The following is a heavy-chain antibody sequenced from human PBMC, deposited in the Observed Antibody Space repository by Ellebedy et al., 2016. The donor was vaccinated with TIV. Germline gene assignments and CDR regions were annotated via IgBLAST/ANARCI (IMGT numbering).Heavy chain of an antibody. V-gene: IGHV4-34*01. CDR2: INYSGST. J-gene: IGHJ4*02. CDR1: GGSFSGHY. Sequence: SETLSLTXAVYGGSFSGHYWSWIRQSPEKGLEWIGEINYSGSTNYNPSLKSRVTISVDTSKNQFSLRLRSLTAADTAVYYCARVVYSSSSVDYWGQGTLVTVSS. D-gene: IGHD6-6*01. CDR3: ARVVYSSSSVDY.